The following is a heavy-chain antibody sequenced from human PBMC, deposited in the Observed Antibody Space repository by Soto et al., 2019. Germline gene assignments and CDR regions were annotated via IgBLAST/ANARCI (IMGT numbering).Heavy chain of an antibody. CDR1: DDSFRGAEYY. Sequence: LSLTCTVSDDSFRGAEYYWSWIRQPLGKGPEWIGYTYYNGDTKYNPALRSRVTMSEDASKNQFSLRLSSVTAADTAVYFCARGPAYIDGWRTFDLWGRGILVTVSS. V-gene: IGHV4-61*08. CDR3: ARGPAYIDGWRTFDL. J-gene: IGHJ4*02. D-gene: IGHD6-19*01. CDR2: TYYNGDT.